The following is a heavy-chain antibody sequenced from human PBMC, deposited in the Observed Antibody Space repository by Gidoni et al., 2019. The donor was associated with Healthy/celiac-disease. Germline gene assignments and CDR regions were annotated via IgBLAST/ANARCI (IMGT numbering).Heavy chain of an antibody. J-gene: IGHJ6*02. V-gene: IGHV3-21*01. D-gene: IGHD6-19*01. CDR3: AGLAVADNYYGMDV. CDR1: GFTFRSYS. CDR2: ISRSSSYI. Sequence: EVQLVESGGGLVKPGGSLRLSCAASGFTFRSYSMNWVRQAPGKGLAGVSYISRSSSYIDYADSVKGRFTISRENAKNLLDLQRKRLRAEETAVYYCAGLAVADNYYGMDVWGQGTTVTVSS.